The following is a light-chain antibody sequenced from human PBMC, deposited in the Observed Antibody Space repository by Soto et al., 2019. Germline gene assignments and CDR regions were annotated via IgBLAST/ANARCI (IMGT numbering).Light chain of an antibody. J-gene: IGKJ1*01. V-gene: IGKV3-20*01. CDR3: QQYGSSAT. CDR2: GAS. CDR1: QSVSTN. Sequence: EIVMTQFPATLSESPGERVTLSCRASQSVSTNVAWYHQKPGQAHRLLIYGASNRATGIPDRFSGSGSGTDFTLTISRLEPEDFAVYYCQQYGSSATFGQGTKVDIK.